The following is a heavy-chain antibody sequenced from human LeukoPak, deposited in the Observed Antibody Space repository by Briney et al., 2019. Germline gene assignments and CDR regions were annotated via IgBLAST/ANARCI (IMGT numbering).Heavy chain of an antibody. CDR2: IYSGGST. CDR1: GFTFSNYA. Sequence: GGSLRLSCAASGFTFSNYAMHWVRQAPGKGLEWVSVIYSGGSTYYADSVKGRFTISRDNSKNTLYLQMNSLRAEDTAVYYCARGREGSSWYGDYWGQGTLVTVSS. V-gene: IGHV3-53*01. J-gene: IGHJ4*02. D-gene: IGHD6-13*01. CDR3: ARGREGSSWYGDY.